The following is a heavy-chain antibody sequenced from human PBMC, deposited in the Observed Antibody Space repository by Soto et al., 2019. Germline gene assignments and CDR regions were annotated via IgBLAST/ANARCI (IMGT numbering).Heavy chain of an antibody. V-gene: IGHV3-23*01. J-gene: IGHJ5*02. Sequence: EVQLLESGGGLVQPGGSLRLSCAASGFTFSSYVMSWVRQAPGKGLEWVSAISGSGGSTYYADSVKGRFTISRDNSKNTLYLQMNSLRAEDTAVYYCAKDERFRWRYTQDNWFDPWGQGTLVTVSS. CDR2: ISGSGGST. D-gene: IGHD2-21*01. CDR3: AKDERFRWRYTQDNWFDP. CDR1: GFTFSSYV.